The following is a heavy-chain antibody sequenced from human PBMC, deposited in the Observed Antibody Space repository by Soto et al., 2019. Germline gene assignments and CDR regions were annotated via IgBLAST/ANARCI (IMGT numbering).Heavy chain of an antibody. CDR3: AREKSPYSSGWHNRHFDY. CDR1: GFTFSSYA. CDR2: ISYDGSNK. Sequence: QVQLVESGGGVVQPGRSLRLSCAASGFTFSSYAMHWVRHAPGKGLEWVAVISYDGSNKYYADSVKGRFTISRDNSKNSLYLQMNSLRAEDTAVYYCAREKSPYSSGWHNRHFDYWGQGTLVTVSS. D-gene: IGHD6-19*01. V-gene: IGHV3-30-3*01. J-gene: IGHJ4*02.